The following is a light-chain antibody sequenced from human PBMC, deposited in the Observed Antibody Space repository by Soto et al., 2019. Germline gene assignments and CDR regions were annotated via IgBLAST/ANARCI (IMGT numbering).Light chain of an antibody. V-gene: IGKV1-39*01. CDR1: QSISSY. CDR3: QHSYSTPLFT. J-gene: IGKJ2*01. Sequence: DIQMTQSPSSLSASVGDRVTITCRASQSISSYLNWYQQKPGKAHKLRIYAASSSHSGVPSRFSCSGSGTDLTLTISSLQPEDFATYYCQHSYSTPLFTFGQGTKLEIK. CDR2: AAS.